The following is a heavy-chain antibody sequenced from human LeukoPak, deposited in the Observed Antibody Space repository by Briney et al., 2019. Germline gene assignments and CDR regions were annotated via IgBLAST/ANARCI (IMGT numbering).Heavy chain of an antibody. Sequence: PGRSLRLSCAASGFTFDDYAMHWVRQAPGKGLEWVSGISWNSGSIGYADSVKGRFTISRDNAKNSLYLQMNSLRAEDTALYYCTKDIHPGYSSGWYWDYWGQGTLVTVSS. CDR2: ISWNSGSI. CDR3: TKDIHPGYSSGWYWDY. CDR1: GFTFDDYA. V-gene: IGHV3-9*01. J-gene: IGHJ4*02. D-gene: IGHD6-19*01.